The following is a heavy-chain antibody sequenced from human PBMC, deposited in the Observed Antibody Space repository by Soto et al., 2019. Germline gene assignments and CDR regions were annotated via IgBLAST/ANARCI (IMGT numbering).Heavy chain of an antibody. V-gene: IGHV1-46*03. D-gene: IGHD3-22*01. CDR3: ARAPQGYYDSGGYYYYY. CDR2: INPSSGST. Sequence: ASVKVSCTASGYTFTIYYMHWVRQAPGQGLEWMGIINPSSGSTSYAQKFQGRVTMTRDTSTSTVYMELSSLRSEDTAVYYCARAPQGYYDSGGYYYYYWGQGTLVTVSS. J-gene: IGHJ4*02. CDR1: GYTFTIYY.